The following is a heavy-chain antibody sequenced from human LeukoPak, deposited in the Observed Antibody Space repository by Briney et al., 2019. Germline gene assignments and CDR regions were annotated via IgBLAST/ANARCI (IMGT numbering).Heavy chain of an antibody. CDR1: GGSISSYY. CDR3: AGTDTSGYDRFDY. J-gene: IGHJ4*02. V-gene: IGHV4-4*07. CDR2: IYTSGNT. Sequence: SETLSLTCTVSGGSISSYYWNWIRQPAGKGLEWTGRIYTSGNTNYSPSLKSRVTISVDKSKNQFSLKLSSVTAADTAVYYCAGTDTSGYDRFDYWGQGALVTVSS. D-gene: IGHD3-22*01.